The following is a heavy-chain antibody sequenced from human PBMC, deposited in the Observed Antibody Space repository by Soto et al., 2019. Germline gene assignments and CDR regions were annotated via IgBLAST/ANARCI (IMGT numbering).Heavy chain of an antibody. CDR3: AKGILSATIGPYAMDV. V-gene: IGHV3-30*18. CDR2: ISYDGNYI. D-gene: IGHD3-16*01. J-gene: IGHJ6*02. Sequence: QVQLVESGGGVVQPGASLRLSCEASGFDFSSYAMHWVRQAPGKGLEWVGVISYDGNYIYYADSVKGRFTISRDNSKNTLYVHVNSLRPEETAVYYCAKGILSATIGPYAMDVWGQGTTVTVSS. CDR1: GFDFSSYA.